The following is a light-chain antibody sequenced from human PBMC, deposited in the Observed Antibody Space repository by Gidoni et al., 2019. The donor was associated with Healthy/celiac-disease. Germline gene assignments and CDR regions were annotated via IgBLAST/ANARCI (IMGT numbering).Light chain of an antibody. CDR3: AAWDDSLNGYV. CDR2: SNN. V-gene: IGLV1-44*01. CDR1: SSNIGRNT. J-gene: IGLJ1*01. Sequence: QSVLTLPPSASGTPGPRVTISCSGSSSNIGRNTVNWYQQLPGTAPKLLIYSNNQRPSGVPDRFSGAKSGTSASLAISGLQSEDEADYYCAAWDDSLNGYVFGTGTKVTVL.